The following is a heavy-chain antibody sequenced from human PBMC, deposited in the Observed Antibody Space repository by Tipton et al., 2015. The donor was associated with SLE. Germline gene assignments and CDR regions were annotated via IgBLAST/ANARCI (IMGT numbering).Heavy chain of an antibody. CDR1: GGSITDVTYY. D-gene: IGHD1-20*01. CDR2: IYTSGST. J-gene: IGHJ6*04. V-gene: IGHV4-61*02. Sequence: TLSLTCTVSGGSITDVTYYWSWIRQPAGKGLAWIGRIYTSGSTNYNPSLKSRVTISVDTSTNQFSLKLTTVTAADTAVYYCARVVYNSRAFDVWAKGTTVTVSS. CDR3: ARVVYNSRAFDV.